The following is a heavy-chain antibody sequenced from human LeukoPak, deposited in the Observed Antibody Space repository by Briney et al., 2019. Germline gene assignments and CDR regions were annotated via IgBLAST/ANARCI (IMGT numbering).Heavy chain of an antibody. CDR1: GYTFTSYG. V-gene: IGHV1-69*13. D-gene: IGHD3-16*02. CDR3: ARARVRLGELSSFDY. J-gene: IGHJ4*02. CDR2: IIPIFGTA. Sequence: GASVKVSCKASGYTFTSYGISWVRQAPGQGLEWMGGIIPIFGTANYAQKFQGRVTITADESTSTAYMELSSLRSEDTAVYYCARARVRLGELSSFDYWGQGTLVTVSS.